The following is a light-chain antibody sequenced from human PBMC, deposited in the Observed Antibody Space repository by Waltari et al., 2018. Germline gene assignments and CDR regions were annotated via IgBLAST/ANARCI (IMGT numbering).Light chain of an antibody. V-gene: IGLV2-14*03. CDR2: AVN. CDR3: SSYTTSNTWV. CDR1: SSDVGVHNY. J-gene: IGLJ3*02. Sequence: QSALTQPASVSGSPGQSITISCTGTSSDVGVHNYVSWYQQHPGKAPKLMIYAVNKRPSGVSERCSGSRSGNTAALTISGLQAEDEADYYCSSYTTSNTWVFGGGTKLTVL.